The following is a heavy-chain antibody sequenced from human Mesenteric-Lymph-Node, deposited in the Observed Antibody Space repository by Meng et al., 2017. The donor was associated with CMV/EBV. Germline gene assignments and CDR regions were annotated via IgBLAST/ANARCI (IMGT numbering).Heavy chain of an antibody. D-gene: IGHD3-3*01. Sequence: SCKASGYTFTSYGISWVRQAAGQGLGWMGIINPSGGSTSYAQKFQGRVTMTRETSTSTVYMELSSLRSEDTAVYYCAREPFRSGPVDYWGQGTLVTVSS. CDR2: INPSGGST. CDR3: AREPFRSGPVDY. J-gene: IGHJ4*02. V-gene: IGHV1-46*01. CDR1: GYTFTSYG.